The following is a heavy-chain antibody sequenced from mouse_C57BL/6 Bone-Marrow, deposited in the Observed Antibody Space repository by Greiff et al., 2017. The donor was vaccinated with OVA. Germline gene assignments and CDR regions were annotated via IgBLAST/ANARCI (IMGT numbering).Heavy chain of an antibody. Sequence: VQLQESGAELVKPGASVKISCKASGYAFSSYWMNWVKQRPGQGLEWIGQIYPGDGDTNYNGKFKGKATLTADKSSSTAYMQLSSLTSEDSAVYFCARKGYYYGSILYWGQGTTLTVSS. CDR3: ARKGYYYGSILY. V-gene: IGHV1-80*01. D-gene: IGHD1-1*01. J-gene: IGHJ2*01. CDR2: IYPGDGDT. CDR1: GYAFSSYW.